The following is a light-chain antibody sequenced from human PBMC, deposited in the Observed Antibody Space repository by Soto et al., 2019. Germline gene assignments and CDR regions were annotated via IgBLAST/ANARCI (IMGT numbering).Light chain of an antibody. CDR3: QNYKSAPNT. Sequence: DIQMTQSPSSLSASVGDRVTITCRASQDISNYLAWYQQKPGKVPKLLIYAASTLQTGDQSRFSGSGSGTVFTLTINSLQPEDVATYYCQNYKSAPNTFGRGTRLEIK. CDR2: AAS. CDR1: QDISNY. J-gene: IGKJ2*01. V-gene: IGKV1-27*01.